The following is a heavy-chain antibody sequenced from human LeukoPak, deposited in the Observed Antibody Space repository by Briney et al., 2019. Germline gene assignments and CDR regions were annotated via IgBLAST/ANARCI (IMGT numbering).Heavy chain of an antibody. CDR3: ARAKGCSSTSCYSYYFDY. D-gene: IGHD2-2*01. Sequence: PGGSLRLSCAASGXTFSSYWMHWVRQAPGKGLVWVSRINSDGSSTSYADSVKGRFTISRDSAKNTLFLQMDSLRADDTAVYYCARAKGCSSTSCYSYYFDYWGQGILVTVSS. J-gene: IGHJ4*02. V-gene: IGHV3-74*01. CDR1: GXTFSSYW. CDR2: INSDGSST.